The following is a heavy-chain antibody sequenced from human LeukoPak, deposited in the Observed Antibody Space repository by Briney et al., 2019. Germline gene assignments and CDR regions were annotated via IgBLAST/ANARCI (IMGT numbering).Heavy chain of an antibody. Sequence: PGGSLRLSCAASGFTFSSFGLHWVRQAPGKGLEWVAVISSDGSYKYYADSVKGRFTISRDNSKNTLYLQMSSLRAEDTAVYYCAKSPRHASSGYPSWFDPWGQGTLVTVSS. J-gene: IGHJ5*02. CDR2: ISSDGSYK. CDR3: AKSPRHASSGYPSWFDP. CDR1: GFTFSSFG. D-gene: IGHD3-22*01. V-gene: IGHV3-30*18.